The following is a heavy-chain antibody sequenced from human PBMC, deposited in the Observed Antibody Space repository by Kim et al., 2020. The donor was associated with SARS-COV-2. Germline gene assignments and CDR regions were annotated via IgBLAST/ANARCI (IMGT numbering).Heavy chain of an antibody. V-gene: IGHV1-3*01. Sequence: GNIKTSPKFQGSVPVSRDPSASTAYMELSSLRSEDTAVYYCARDTLLRYFDIWGQGTMVTVSS. CDR2: GNI. J-gene: IGHJ3*02. D-gene: IGHD3-9*01. CDR3: ARDTLLRYFDI.